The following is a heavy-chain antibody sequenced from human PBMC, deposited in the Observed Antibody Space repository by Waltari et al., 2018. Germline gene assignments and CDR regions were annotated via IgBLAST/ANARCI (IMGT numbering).Heavy chain of an antibody. D-gene: IGHD3-16*01. V-gene: IGHV1-69-2*01. CDR3: AVTTMTGEIDS. Sequence: EVHLVQFGAAVKKPGATVKISCKAAGCSFHDYYMHWVRQAPGKGLEWMGRIEPEDDEIIYVEKFQGRITISADTSTDTAYMELSSLRSDDTAVYYCAVTTMTGEIDSWGQGTQVTVSS. J-gene: IGHJ4*02. CDR2: IEPEDDEI. CDR1: GCSFHDYY.